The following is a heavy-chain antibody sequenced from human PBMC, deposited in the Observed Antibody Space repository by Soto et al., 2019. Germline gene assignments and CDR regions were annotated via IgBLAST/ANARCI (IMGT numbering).Heavy chain of an antibody. CDR3: AKGRTFFDL. V-gene: IGHV3-23*01. J-gene: IGHJ4*02. CDR1: GFAFSDYA. CDR2: ISDGDGAT. D-gene: IGHD3-16*01. Sequence: EVHLLESGGGLVQPGGSLRLSCAASGFAFSDYAMTWVRQAPGKGLEWVSDISDGDGATHYADSVKGRFTISSDDSKNTLYLQMDSLRAEDVAVYYCAKGRTFFDLWGQGTLVTVS.